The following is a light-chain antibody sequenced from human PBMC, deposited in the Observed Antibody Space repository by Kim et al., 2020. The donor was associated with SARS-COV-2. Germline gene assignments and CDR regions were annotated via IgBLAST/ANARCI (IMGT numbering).Light chain of an antibody. J-gene: IGKJ1*01. CDR3: QQYNSWT. CDR1: QSITSW. CDR2: QAS. Sequence: LSASVGDGFTLTCRASQSITSWLAWYQQKPGKAPKLLFYQASSLESGVPSRFSGSGSGTEFTLTISSLQPDYFATYYCQQYNSWTFGQGTKVDIK. V-gene: IGKV1-5*03.